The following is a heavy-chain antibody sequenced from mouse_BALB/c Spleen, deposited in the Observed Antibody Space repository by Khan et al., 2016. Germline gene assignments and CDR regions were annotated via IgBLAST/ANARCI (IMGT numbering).Heavy chain of an antibody. Sequence: EVELVESGGDLVKPGGSLKLSCAATGFTFSSYGMSWVRQTPDKRLEWVATISSGGSYTYYPDSVKGRFTISRDNAKNTLYLQMSSLKSEDTAMSYCARISTTNYFDYWGQGTTLTVSS. J-gene: IGHJ2*01. D-gene: IGHD1-1*01. V-gene: IGHV5-6*01. CDR2: ISSGGSYT. CDR1: GFTFSSYG. CDR3: ARISTTNYFDY.